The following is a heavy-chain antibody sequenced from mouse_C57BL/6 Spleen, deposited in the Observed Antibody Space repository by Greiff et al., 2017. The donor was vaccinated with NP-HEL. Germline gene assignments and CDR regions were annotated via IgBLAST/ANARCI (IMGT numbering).Heavy chain of an antibody. CDR2: ISSGGSYT. CDR3: ARRPYYYGSSHFDY. D-gene: IGHD1-1*01. CDR1: GFTFSSYG. V-gene: IGHV5-6*02. J-gene: IGHJ2*01. Sequence: EVKLMESGGDLVKPGGSLKLSCAASGFTFSSYGMSWVRQTPDKRLEWVATISSGGSYTYYPDSVKGRFTISRDNAKNTLYLQMSSLKSEDTAMYYCARRPYYYGSSHFDYWGQGPTLTVSS.